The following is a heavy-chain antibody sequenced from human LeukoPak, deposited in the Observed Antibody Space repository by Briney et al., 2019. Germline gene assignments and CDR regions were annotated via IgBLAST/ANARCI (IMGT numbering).Heavy chain of an antibody. J-gene: IGHJ4*02. CDR3: ARDGVATNDY. V-gene: IGHV3-64*01. CDR2: INTDGGTT. Sequence: PGGSLRLSCAASGFTLSTFAMQWVRQAPEKGLEYVSGINTDGGTTFYANSVKGRFTISRDNPKNTLYLQMGSLRAEDTAVYYCARDGVATNDYWGQGILVTVSS. CDR1: GFTLSTFA. D-gene: IGHD5-24*01.